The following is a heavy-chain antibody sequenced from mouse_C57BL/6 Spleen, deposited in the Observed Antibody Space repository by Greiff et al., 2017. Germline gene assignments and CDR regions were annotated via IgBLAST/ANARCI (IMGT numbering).Heavy chain of an antibody. CDR2: IDPETGGT. V-gene: IGHV1-15*01. J-gene: IGHJ3*01. CDR1: GYTFTDYE. CDR3: TRKEGIYDGFAY. Sequence: QVQLQQSGAELVRPGASVTLSCKASGYTFTDYEMHWVKQTPVHGLEWIGAIDPETGGTAYNQKFKGKAILTADKSSSTAYIALRSLTSEDSAVYYCTRKEGIYDGFAYWGQGTLVTVSA. D-gene: IGHD2-12*01.